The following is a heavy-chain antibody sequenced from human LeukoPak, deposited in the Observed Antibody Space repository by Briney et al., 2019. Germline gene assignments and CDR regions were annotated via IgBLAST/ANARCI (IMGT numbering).Heavy chain of an antibody. CDR1: GFTFSGSW. V-gene: IGHV3-7*05. J-gene: IGHJ4*02. CDR3: ARARYTYNDY. CDR2: IKEDGSEK. D-gene: IGHD1-14*01. Sequence: GGSLRLSYTASGFTFSGSWMRWVRQAPGKGLEWVANIKEDGSEKHYADSVKGRFTISRDNAKNSLYLQMNSLRAEDTAVYYCARARYTYNDYWGQGTLVTVSS.